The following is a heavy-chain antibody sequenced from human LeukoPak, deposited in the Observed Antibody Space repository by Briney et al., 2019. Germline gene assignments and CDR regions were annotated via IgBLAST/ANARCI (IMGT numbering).Heavy chain of an antibody. Sequence: GGSLRLSCAASGFTFSSYAMSWVRQAPGKGLEWVSAISGSGGSTYYADSVKGRFTISRDNSKNTLYLQMNSLRAEDTAVYYCAKGLVPALGMAEAVTYYGMDVWGKGTTVTVSS. CDR1: GFTFSSYA. V-gene: IGHV3-23*01. J-gene: IGHJ6*04. CDR2: ISGSGGST. CDR3: AKGLVPALGMAEAVTYYGMDV. D-gene: IGHD6-19*01.